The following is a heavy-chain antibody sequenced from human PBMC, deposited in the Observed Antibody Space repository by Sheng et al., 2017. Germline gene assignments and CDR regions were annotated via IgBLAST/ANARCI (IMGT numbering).Heavy chain of an antibody. CDR2: IYHTGST. Sequence: QVHLQESGPGLVRLRRPCPSPALSLVTPSAVNTTGAGIRQSPGTGLEWIATIYHTGSTYYNPSLESRLTISIDTSKKPVLPETGLCDAADTAMYYCARVEALGFGSGFFMDVWGKGDHGHRLL. V-gene: IGHV4-38-2*02. D-gene: IGHD3-22*01. CDR1: VTPSAVNTT. J-gene: IGHJ6*03. CDR3: ARVEALGFGSGFFMDV.